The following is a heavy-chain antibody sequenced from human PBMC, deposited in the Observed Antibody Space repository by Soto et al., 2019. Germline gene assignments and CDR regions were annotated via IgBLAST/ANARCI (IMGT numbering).Heavy chain of an antibody. V-gene: IGHV3-30*04. CDR3: AKDRVMEGIGEIDY. Sequence: QVNLVESGGGVVQPGRSLRLSCAASGFTFSRSAMHWVRQAPGMGLEWVAVMSYDGRQKYYADSVKGRFTISRDNSKNTVYLQMNSLRVEDTAVYHCAKDRVMEGIGEIDYWGQGTLVTVSS. CDR2: MSYDGRQK. D-gene: IGHD2-21*01. J-gene: IGHJ4*02. CDR1: GFTFSRSA.